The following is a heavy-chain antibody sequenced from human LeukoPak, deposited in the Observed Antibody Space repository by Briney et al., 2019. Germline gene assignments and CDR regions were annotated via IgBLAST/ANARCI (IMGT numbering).Heavy chain of an antibody. V-gene: IGHV4-39*01. CDR2: IYYSGST. CDR1: GGSISSSSYY. D-gene: IGHD3-3*01. CDR3: ARHSAYYDFRSGYSTFDY. Sequence: SETLSLTCTVSGGSISSSSYYWGWIRQPPGKGLEWIGSIYYSGSTYYNPSLKSRVTISVDTSKNQFSLKLSSVTAADTAVYYCARHSAYYDFRSGYSTFDYWGQGTPVTVSS. J-gene: IGHJ4*02.